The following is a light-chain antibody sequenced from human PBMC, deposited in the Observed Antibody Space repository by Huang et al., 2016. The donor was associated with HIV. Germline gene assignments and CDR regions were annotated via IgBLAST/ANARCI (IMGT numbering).Light chain of an antibody. CDR2: RAS. V-gene: IGKV1-5*03. CDR3: QQYNTYLYT. CDR1: QIINTW. J-gene: IGKJ2*01. Sequence: DIQMTQSPSTLSASVGDRVTITCRASQIINTWLAWYQQKPGKAPNLLIYRASSLQICVPSRFTGSGSGTEFTLTITSLQPDDLGTYYCQQYNTYLYTFGHGTKLEI.